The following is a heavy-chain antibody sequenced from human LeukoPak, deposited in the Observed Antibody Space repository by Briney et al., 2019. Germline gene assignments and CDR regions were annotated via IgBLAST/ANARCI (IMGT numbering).Heavy chain of an antibody. CDR2: IYYSGST. D-gene: IGHD3-10*01. J-gene: IGHJ6*03. V-gene: IGHV4-59*11. CDR3: ARALSGADYYYYYYMDV. Sequence: SETLSLTCTVSGGSISSHYWSWIRQPPGKGLEWIGYIYYSGSTNYNPSLKSRVTISVDTSKNQFSLKLSSVTAADTAVYYCARALSGADYYYYYYMDVWGKGTTVTVSS. CDR1: GGSISSHY.